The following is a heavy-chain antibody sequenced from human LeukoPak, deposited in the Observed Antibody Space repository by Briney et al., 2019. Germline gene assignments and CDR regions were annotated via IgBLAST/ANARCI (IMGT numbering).Heavy chain of an antibody. CDR1: GGSISSYY. J-gene: IGHJ4*02. CDR2: IYTSGSI. D-gene: IGHD3-10*01. Sequence: SETLSLTCTVPGGSISSYYGSWIRQPAGKGRECIGRIYTSGSINYNPSLKSRVTTSLDTSKNKFSLKLSSVTAADAAVCYCARAVYGMVRGVYYFDYWGQGTLVTVSS. CDR3: ARAVYGMVRGVYYFDY. V-gene: IGHV4-4*07.